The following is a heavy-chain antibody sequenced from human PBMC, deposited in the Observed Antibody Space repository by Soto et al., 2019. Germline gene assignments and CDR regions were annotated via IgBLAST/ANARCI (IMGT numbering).Heavy chain of an antibody. J-gene: IGHJ6*02. D-gene: IGHD2-2*02. Sequence: PSETLSLTCAVYGGSFSGYYWSWIRQPPGKGLEWIGEINHSGSTNYNPSLKSRVTISVDTSKNQFSLKLSSVTAADTAVYYCARSRYCSSTSCYTMGYYYYYYGMDVWGQGTTVTV. CDR3: ARSRYCSSTSCYTMGYYYYYYGMDV. CDR1: GGSFSGYY. V-gene: IGHV4-34*01. CDR2: INHSGST.